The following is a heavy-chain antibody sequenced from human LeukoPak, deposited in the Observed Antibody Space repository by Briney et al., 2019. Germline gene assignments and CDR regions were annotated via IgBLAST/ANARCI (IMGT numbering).Heavy chain of an antibody. V-gene: IGHV1-2*02. CDR2: INPNSGGT. CDR1: GYTFTSYY. CDR3: ARGAYYYDSSGQGWFDP. J-gene: IGHJ5*02. Sequence: ASVKVSCKASGYTFTSYYMHWVRQAPGQGLEWMGWINPNSGGTNYAQKFQGRVTMTRDTSISTAYMELSRLRSDDTAVYYCARGAYYYDSSGQGWFDPWGQGTLVTVSS. D-gene: IGHD3-22*01.